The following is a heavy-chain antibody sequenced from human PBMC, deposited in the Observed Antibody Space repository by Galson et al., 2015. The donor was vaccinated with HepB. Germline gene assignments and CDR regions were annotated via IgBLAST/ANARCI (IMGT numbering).Heavy chain of an antibody. D-gene: IGHD2-21*02. V-gene: IGHV3-23*01. CDR3: AKGLSHYYYYYGVDV. CDR2: LSGGSGRS. J-gene: IGHJ6*02. Sequence: SLRLSCAASGFTFYNYAMNWVRQAPGKGLEWVSGLSGGSGRSVYADSVKGRFTISRDNSKNTLYLQMNSLRAEDTAVYYCAKGLSHYYYYYGVDVWGQGTTVTVSS. CDR1: GFTFYNYA.